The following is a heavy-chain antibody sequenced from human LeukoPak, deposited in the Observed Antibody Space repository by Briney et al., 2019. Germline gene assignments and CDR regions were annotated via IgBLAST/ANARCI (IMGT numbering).Heavy chain of an antibody. V-gene: IGHV3-30*18. CDR2: ISYDGSNK. J-gene: IGHJ4*02. Sequence: GRSLRLSCAASGFTFSSYGMHWVRQAPGKGLEWVAVISYDGSNKYYADSVKGRFTISRDNSKNTLYLQMNSLRAEDTAVYYCAKDLFYYDSSGYYYPPGYWGQGTLVTVSS. CDR3: AKDLFYYDSSGYYYPPGY. D-gene: IGHD3-22*01. CDR1: GFTFSSYG.